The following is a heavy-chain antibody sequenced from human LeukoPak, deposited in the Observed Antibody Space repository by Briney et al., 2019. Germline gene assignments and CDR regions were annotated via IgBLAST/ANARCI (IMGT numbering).Heavy chain of an antibody. Sequence: KPSETLSLTCSVSGVSISNNDYHWGWIRQPPGRGLEWIGSIYYSGSTYYNPSLKSRVTISVDTSKNQFSLKLSSVTAADTALYYCARHFSNDWLLRPMNWFDPWGQGTLVTVSS. J-gene: IGHJ5*02. CDR2: IYYSGST. CDR1: GVSISNNDYH. D-gene: IGHD3-9*01. V-gene: IGHV4-39*01. CDR3: ARHFSNDWLLRPMNWFDP.